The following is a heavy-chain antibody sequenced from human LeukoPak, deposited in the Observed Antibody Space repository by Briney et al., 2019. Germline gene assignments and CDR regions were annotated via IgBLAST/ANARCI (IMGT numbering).Heavy chain of an antibody. Sequence: SETLSLTCAVYVGSFSGYYWSWVRQPPGKGLEWIGEISHIGSTNYNPSLESRVTISVDTSKNQFSLKLSSVTAADTAVYYCARGRWEVRFDPWGQGTLVTVSS. J-gene: IGHJ5*02. CDR3: ARGRWEVRFDP. D-gene: IGHD1-26*01. CDR2: ISHIGST. V-gene: IGHV4-34*01. CDR1: VGSFSGYY.